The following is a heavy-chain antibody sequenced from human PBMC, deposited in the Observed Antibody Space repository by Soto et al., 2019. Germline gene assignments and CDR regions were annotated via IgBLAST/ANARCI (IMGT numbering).Heavy chain of an antibody. D-gene: IGHD2-2*01. J-gene: IGHJ4*02. CDR2: IRSKAYGGTT. CDR1: GFTFGDYA. CDR3: TREGYCSSTSCLIDY. V-gene: IGHV3-49*03. Sequence: GGSLRLSCTASGFTFGDYAMSWFRQAPGKGLEWVGFIRSKAYGGTTEYAASVKGRFTISRDDSKSIAYLQMNSLKTEDTAVYYCTREGYCSSTSCLIDYWGQGTLVTVSS.